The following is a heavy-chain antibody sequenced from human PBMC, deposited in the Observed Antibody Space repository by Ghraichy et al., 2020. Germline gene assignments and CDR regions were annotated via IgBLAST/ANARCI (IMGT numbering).Heavy chain of an antibody. CDR3: AKDRDVVVPAAMDY. V-gene: IGHV3-23*01. CDR1: GFTFSSYA. CDR2: ISGSGGST. J-gene: IGHJ4*02. D-gene: IGHD2-2*01. Sequence: GESLNISCAASGFTFSSYAMSWVRQAPGKGLEWVSAISGSGGSTYYADSVKGRFTISRDNSKNTLFLQMNSLRAEDTAVYYCAKDRDVVVPAAMDYWGQGTLVAVSS.